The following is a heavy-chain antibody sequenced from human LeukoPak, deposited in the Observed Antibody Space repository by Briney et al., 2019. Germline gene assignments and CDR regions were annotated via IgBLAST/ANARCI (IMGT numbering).Heavy chain of an antibody. Sequence: PSETLSLTCTVSGGSMSSSSYYWGWIRQSPGKGLEWLVSIYYSGANHYNPSLKSRVTMSVDTSKNQFSVKLTSVTATDTAVYYCVRVRGYWLVRGYLDYWGQGTQVTVSS. CDR2: IYYSGAN. D-gene: IGHD6-19*01. CDR3: VRVRGYWLVRGYLDY. J-gene: IGHJ4*02. CDR1: GGSMSSSSYY. V-gene: IGHV4-39*02.